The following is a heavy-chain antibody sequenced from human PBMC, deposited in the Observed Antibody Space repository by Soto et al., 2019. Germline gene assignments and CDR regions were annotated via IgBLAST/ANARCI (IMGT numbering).Heavy chain of an antibody. V-gene: IGHV4-61*08. CDR3: ARVGYYDILTGYYKGPGVVDY. CDR1: VGSISSGGYY. D-gene: IGHD3-9*01. J-gene: IGHJ4*02. Sequence: SETLSLTCTVSVGSISSGGYYWSWIRKPPGKGLEWIGYIYYSGSTNYNPPLKSRVTISVDTSKNQFSLKLSSVTAADTAVYYCARVGYYDILTGYYKGPGVVDYWGQGTLVTVSS. CDR2: IYYSGST.